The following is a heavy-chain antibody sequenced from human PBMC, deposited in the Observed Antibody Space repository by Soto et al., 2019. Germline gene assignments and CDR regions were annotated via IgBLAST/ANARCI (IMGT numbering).Heavy chain of an antibody. V-gene: IGHV3-23*04. D-gene: IGHD4-17*01. J-gene: IGHJ4*01. Sequence: EVQLEESGEDLVKPGGSLRLSCAASGFTLSNFAMSWVREAPGKGLEWVSVVSGAGITTKYAASVKGRFIVSRDNSKNTLSLQLASLRVEDTGIYYCVKGRLRGPDNGNFDYWGHGTLVTVSS. CDR1: GFTLSNFA. CDR2: VSGAGITT. CDR3: VKGRLRGPDNGNFDY.